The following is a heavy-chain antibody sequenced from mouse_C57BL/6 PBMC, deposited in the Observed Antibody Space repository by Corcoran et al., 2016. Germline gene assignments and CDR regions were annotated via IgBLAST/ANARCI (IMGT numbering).Heavy chain of an antibody. D-gene: IGHD3-3*01. Sequence: DVQLQESGAGLVKPSQSLSLPCSFTGYSITSGYYWNWIRQFPGNKLEWMGYISYDGSNNYNPSLKNRISITRDTSKNQFFLELNSVTTEDTATYYCARDRAGRFAYWGQGTLVTVSA. V-gene: IGHV3-6*01. J-gene: IGHJ3*01. CDR2: ISYDGSN. CDR1: GYSITSGYY. CDR3: ARDRAGRFAY.